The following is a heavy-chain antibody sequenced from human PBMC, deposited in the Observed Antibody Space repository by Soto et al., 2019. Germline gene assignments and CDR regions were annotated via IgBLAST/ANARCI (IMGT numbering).Heavy chain of an antibody. V-gene: IGHV1-46*03. D-gene: IGHD6-19*01. J-gene: IGHJ3*02. CDR3: ATTRIAVAGRKDAFDI. Sequence: ASVKVSCKASGYTFTSYYMHWVRQAPGQGLEWMGIINPSGGSTSYAQKFQGRVTMTRDTSTSTVYMELSSLRSEDTAVYYCATTRIAVAGRKDAFDIWGQGTMVTVSS. CDR1: GYTFTSYY. CDR2: INPSGGST.